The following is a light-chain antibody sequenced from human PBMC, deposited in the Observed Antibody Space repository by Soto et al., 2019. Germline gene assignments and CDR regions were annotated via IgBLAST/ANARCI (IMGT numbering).Light chain of an antibody. CDR3: MQALQTPT. J-gene: IGKJ1*01. CDR1: RDISTY. CDR2: AAS. Sequence: DVQLTQTPSFLSASVGDRVTITCRASRDISTYLAWYQQKPGKAPKLLIYAASTLHTGVPSRFSGSGSGTDFTLKISRVEAEDVGVYYCMQALQTPTFGQGTKVEIK. V-gene: IGKV1-9*01.